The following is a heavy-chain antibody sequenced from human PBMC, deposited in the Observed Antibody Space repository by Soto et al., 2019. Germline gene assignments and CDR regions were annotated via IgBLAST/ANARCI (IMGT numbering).Heavy chain of an antibody. J-gene: IGHJ6*03. Sequence: SLSLSGAACGCAFHDYAMNWDRQAPGKGLEWVSGISWNSGSIGYADSVKGRFTISRDNAKNSLYLQMNSLRAEDTALYYCAKDIHLDYYYYMDVWGKGTTVTVSS. CDR3: AKDIHLDYYYYMDV. V-gene: IGHV3-9*01. CDR2: ISWNSGSI. CDR1: GCAFHDYA.